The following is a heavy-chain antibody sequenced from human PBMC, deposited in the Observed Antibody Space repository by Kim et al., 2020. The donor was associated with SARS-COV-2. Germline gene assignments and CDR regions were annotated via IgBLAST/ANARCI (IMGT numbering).Heavy chain of an antibody. CDR1: GFTFSSYS. Sequence: GGSLRLSCAASGFTFSSYSMNWVRQAPGKGLEWVSSISSSSYKYYADSVKGRFTISRDNAKNSLYLQMNSLRAEDTAVYYCARDRVARRDFDYWGQGTLVTVSS. J-gene: IGHJ4*02. V-gene: IGHV3-21*01. D-gene: IGHD2-15*01. CDR2: ISSSSYK. CDR3: ARDRVARRDFDY.